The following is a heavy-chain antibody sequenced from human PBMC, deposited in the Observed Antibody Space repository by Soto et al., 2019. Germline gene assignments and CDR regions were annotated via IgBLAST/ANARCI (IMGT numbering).Heavy chain of an antibody. Sequence: EVQLLESGGGLVQPGGSLRLSCAASGFTFSNYAMSWVRQAPGKGLEWVSAISGSGGSTYYADYVKGRFTISRDNTNNTLYLQMNSLGAEDTAVYYCAKDTRAHYYDSGSSSYWGQGTLVTVSS. D-gene: IGHD3-10*01. J-gene: IGHJ4*02. V-gene: IGHV3-23*01. CDR1: GFTFSNYA. CDR3: AKDTRAHYYDSGSSSY. CDR2: ISGSGGST.